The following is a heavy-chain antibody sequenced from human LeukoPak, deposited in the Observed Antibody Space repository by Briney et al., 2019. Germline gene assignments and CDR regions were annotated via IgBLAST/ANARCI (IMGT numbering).Heavy chain of an antibody. J-gene: IGHJ4*02. CDR2: IYSGGST. Sequence: PGGSLRLSCAASGFTFSSYSMNWVRQAPGKGLEWVSIIYSGGSTYYADSVKGRFTISRDNSKNTVYLQMNSLRAEDTAVYYCVRDHYDSSGYSDYWGQGTLVTVSS. V-gene: IGHV3-66*01. D-gene: IGHD3-22*01. CDR3: VRDHYDSSGYSDY. CDR1: GFTFSSYS.